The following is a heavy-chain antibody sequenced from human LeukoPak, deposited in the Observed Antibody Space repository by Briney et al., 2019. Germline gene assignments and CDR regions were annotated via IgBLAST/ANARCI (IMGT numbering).Heavy chain of an antibody. J-gene: IGHJ5*02. Sequence: GASVKVSCKASGGTFSSYAISWGRQAPGQGLEWMGGIIPIFGTANYAQKFQGRVTITTDESTSTAYMELRSLRSDDTAVYYCARDDPYSSSWYWFDPWGQGTLVTLSS. CDR1: GGTFSSYA. V-gene: IGHV1-69*05. CDR3: ARDDPYSSSWYWFDP. D-gene: IGHD6-13*01. CDR2: IIPIFGTA.